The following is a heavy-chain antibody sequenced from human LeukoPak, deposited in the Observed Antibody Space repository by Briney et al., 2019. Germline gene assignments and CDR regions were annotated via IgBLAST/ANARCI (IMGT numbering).Heavy chain of an antibody. V-gene: IGHV3-30*18. CDR2: ISYDGSNK. Sequence: PGGSLRLSCAASGFTFSSYGMRWVRQAPGKGLEWVAVISYDGSNKYYADSVKGRFTISRDNSKNTLYLQMNSLRAEDTAVYHCAKVVYGDYGYYYYYGMDVWGQGTTVTVSS. J-gene: IGHJ6*02. CDR3: AKVVYGDYGYYYYYGMDV. CDR1: GFTFSSYG. D-gene: IGHD4-17*01.